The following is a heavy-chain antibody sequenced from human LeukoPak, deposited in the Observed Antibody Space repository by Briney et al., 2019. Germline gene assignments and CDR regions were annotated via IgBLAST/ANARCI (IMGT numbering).Heavy chain of an antibody. J-gene: IGHJ3*02. CDR3: AKESVVVVAAPDACDI. CDR1: GYTFSSYA. D-gene: IGHD2-15*01. V-gene: IGHV3-23*01. Sequence: GGSLRLSCAASGYTFSSYAMSWVRQAPGKGLEWVSAISGSGGSTYYADSVKGRFTISRDNSKNTLYLQMNSLRAEDTAVYYCAKESVVVVAAPDACDIWGQGTMVTVSS. CDR2: ISGSGGST.